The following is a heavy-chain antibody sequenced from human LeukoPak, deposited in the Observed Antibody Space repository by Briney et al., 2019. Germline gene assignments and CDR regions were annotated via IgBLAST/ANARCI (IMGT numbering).Heavy chain of an antibody. J-gene: IGHJ3*02. V-gene: IGHV1-18*01. Sequence: ASVKVSCKASGYTFTSYGISWVRQAPGQGLEWMGWISAYNGNTNYAQKLQGRVTMTTDTSTSTAYMELRSLRSDDTAVYYCAGGEADELKDAFDIWGQGTMVTVSS. CDR3: AGGEADELKDAFDI. D-gene: IGHD3-16*01. CDR1: GYTFTSYG. CDR2: ISAYNGNT.